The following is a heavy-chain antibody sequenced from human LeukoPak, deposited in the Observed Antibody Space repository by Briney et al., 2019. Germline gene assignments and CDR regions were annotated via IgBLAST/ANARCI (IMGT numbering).Heavy chain of an antibody. Sequence: SVKVSCKASGGTFSSYAISWVRQAPGQGLEWMGMIIPIFGIANYAQKFQGRVTITADKSTSTAYMELSSLRSEDTAVYYCARGRNVVVPAAILLELRTGDLDGMDVWGQGTTVTVSS. D-gene: IGHD2-2*02. CDR3: ARGRNVVVPAAILLELRTGDLDGMDV. CDR1: GGTFSSYA. V-gene: IGHV1-69*04. J-gene: IGHJ6*02. CDR2: IIPIFGIA.